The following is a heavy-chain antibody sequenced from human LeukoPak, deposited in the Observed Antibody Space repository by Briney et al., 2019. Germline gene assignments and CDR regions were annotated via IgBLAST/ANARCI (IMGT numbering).Heavy chain of an antibody. CDR2: MNPNSGNT. D-gene: IGHD5-24*01. CDR1: GYTFTSYD. V-gene: IGHV1-8*01. CDR3: ARGFLSRLLQMSYYFQH. J-gene: IGHJ1*01. Sequence: ASVKVSCKASGYTFTSYDINWVRQATGQGLEWMGWMNPNSGNTGHAQKFQGRVTMTRNTSTSTAYMELSSLRSEDTAVYYCARGFLSRLLQMSYYFQHWGQGTLVTVSS.